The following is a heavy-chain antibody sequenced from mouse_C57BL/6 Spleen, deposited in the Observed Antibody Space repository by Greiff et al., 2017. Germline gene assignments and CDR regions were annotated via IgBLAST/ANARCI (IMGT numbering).Heavy chain of an antibody. D-gene: IGHD1-1*01. CDR1: GYSITSDY. J-gene: IGHJ1*03. CDR2: ISYSGST. Sequence: EVQLVESGPGLAKPSQTLSLTCSVTGYSITSDYWTWIRTFPGNKLEYMGYISYSGSTYYTPSLKSRISITRDTSKNQYYLQLNSVTTEDTATYYCARAGGSSSYWYFDVWGTGTTVTVSS. CDR3: ARAGGSSSYWYFDV. V-gene: IGHV3-8*01.